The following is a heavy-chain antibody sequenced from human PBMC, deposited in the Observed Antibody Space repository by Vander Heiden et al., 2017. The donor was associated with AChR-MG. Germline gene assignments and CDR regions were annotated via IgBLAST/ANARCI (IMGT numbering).Heavy chain of an antibody. V-gene: IGHV4-34*01. CDR2: INHTGST. CDR3: ARRGYYDGTSYYYY. J-gene: IGHJ4*02. CDR1: GGSFSSHY. D-gene: IGHD3-22*01. Sequence: QVQLQQWGAGLLKPSETLSLPCGVSGGSFSSHYWTWLRQTPGKGLEWIGEINHTGSTNRNPSLESRVTLSIDTSKKQFSLKLSSVTAADTAVYFCARRGYYDGTSYYYYWGQGTLVTVSS.